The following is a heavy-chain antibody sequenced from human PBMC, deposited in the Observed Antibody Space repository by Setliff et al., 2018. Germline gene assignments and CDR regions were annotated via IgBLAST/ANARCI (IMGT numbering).Heavy chain of an antibody. J-gene: IGHJ4*02. CDR1: GESISDSY. CDR3: ARLWISYESNTYFYPKYFDF. CDR2: ALQGGST. Sequence: SETLSLTCGVYGESISDSYWSWIRQPPGRALEWIGEALQGGSTNYNPSLRGRVIISLDTSKRQFALRINSVTAADTGVYYCARLWISYESNTYFYPKYFDFWGQGTLVTVSS. V-gene: IGHV4-34*12. D-gene: IGHD3-22*01.